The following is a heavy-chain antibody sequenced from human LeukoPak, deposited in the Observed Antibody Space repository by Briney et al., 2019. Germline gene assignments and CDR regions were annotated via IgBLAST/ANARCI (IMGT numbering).Heavy chain of an antibody. CDR2: IRSEANSYAT. CDR1: GFTFSGSA. CDR3: TRTVYNWNYEDY. J-gene: IGHJ4*02. V-gene: IGHV3-73*01. Sequence: GGSLRLSCAASGFTFSGSAMHWVRQASGKGLEWVGRIRSEANSYATAYAASVKGRFTISRDDSKNTAYLQMNSLKTEDTAVYYCTRTVYNWNYEDYWGQGTLVTVSS. D-gene: IGHD1-7*01.